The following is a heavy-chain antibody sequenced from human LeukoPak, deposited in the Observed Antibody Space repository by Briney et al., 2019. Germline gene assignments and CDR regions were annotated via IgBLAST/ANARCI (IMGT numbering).Heavy chain of an antibody. V-gene: IGHV3-21*01. CDR2: ISSSSSYI. CDR1: GFTFSSYS. D-gene: IGHD3-10*01. Sequence: GGSLRLSCAASGFTFSSYSMNWVRQATGKGLEWVSSISSSSSYIYYADSVKGRFTISRDNAKNSLYLQMNSLRAEDTAVYYCARDLSITMVRGVIGYWGQGTLVTVSS. J-gene: IGHJ4*02. CDR3: ARDLSITMVRGVIGY.